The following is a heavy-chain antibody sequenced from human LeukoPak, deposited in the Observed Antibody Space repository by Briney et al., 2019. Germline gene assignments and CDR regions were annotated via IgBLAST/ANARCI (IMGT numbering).Heavy chain of an antibody. CDR2: ISAYNGNT. V-gene: IGHV1-18*01. D-gene: IGHD6-19*01. CDR1: GYTFTSYG. Sequence: ASVKVSCKASGYTFTSYGISWVRQAPGQGLEWIGWISAYNGNTNYAQKLQGRVTMTTDTSTSTAYMELRSLRSDDTAVYYCARDRSIAVAGNFDYWGQGTLVTVSS. CDR3: ARDRSIAVAGNFDY. J-gene: IGHJ4*02.